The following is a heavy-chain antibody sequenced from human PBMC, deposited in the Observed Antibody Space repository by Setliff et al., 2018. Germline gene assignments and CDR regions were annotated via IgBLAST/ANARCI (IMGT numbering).Heavy chain of an antibody. V-gene: IGHV1-69*13. CDR2: IIPMFGTT. J-gene: IGHJ6*03. CDR1: GGTFSSYA. Sequence: ASVKVSCKASGGTFSSYAINWVRQAPGQGLEWMGGIIPMFGTTNYAQKFQGRVTITADESTSTAFMQLSSLRSEDTAVYYCVREGVDSRSSTDYRYYMDVWGKGTTVTVSS. D-gene: IGHD3-22*01. CDR3: VREGVDSRSSTDYRYYMDV.